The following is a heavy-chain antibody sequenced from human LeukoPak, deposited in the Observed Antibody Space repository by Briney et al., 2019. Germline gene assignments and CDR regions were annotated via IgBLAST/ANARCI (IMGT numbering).Heavy chain of an antibody. CDR1: GGSISSYY. D-gene: IGHD3-16*01. CDR3: ARGMFGGVSSARVDYYYYYMDV. V-gene: IGHV4-4*07. J-gene: IGHJ6*03. Sequence: PSETLSLTCTVSGGSISSYYLSWIRQPAGKGLEWTGRIYTSGSTNYNPSLKSRVTMSVDTSKNQFSLKLSSVTAADTAVYYCARGMFGGVSSARVDYYYYYMDVWGKGTTVTVSS. CDR2: IYTSGST.